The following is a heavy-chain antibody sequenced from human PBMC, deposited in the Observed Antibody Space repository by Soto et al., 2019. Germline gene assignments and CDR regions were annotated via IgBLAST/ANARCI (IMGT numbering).Heavy chain of an antibody. CDR3: AREAAVAGTVFEY. Sequence: GGSLRLSCAASGFTFSSYAMSWVRQAPGKGLEWVSAISGSGGSTYYADSVKGRFTISRGNAKNTLYLQMNSLRAEDTAVYYCAREAAVAGTVFEYWGQGILVTVSS. CDR2: ISGSGGST. V-gene: IGHV3-23*01. CDR1: GFTFSSYA. D-gene: IGHD6-19*01. J-gene: IGHJ4*02.